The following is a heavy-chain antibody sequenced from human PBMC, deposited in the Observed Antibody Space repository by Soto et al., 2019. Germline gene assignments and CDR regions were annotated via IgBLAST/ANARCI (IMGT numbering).Heavy chain of an antibody. V-gene: IGHV5-10-1*01. CDR2: IDPSDSYT. D-gene: IGHD3-10*01. CDR1: GYSFTSYW. Sequence: PGESLKISCKGSGYSFTSYWMSWVRQMPGKGLEWMGRIDPSDSYTNYSPSFQGHVTISADKSISTAYLQWSSLKASDTAMYYCARPGGSGSYYNHWGQGTLVTVSS. CDR3: ARPGGSGSYYNH. J-gene: IGHJ4*02.